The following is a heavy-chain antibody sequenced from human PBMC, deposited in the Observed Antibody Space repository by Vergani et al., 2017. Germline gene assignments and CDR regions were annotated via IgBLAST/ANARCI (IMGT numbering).Heavy chain of an antibody. CDR2: IYYSGST. J-gene: IGHJ4*02. CDR3: LGGYCSGGSCYLSY. D-gene: IGHD2-15*01. V-gene: IGHV4-34*11. Sequence: QVQLQQWGAGLLKPSETLSLTCAVYGGSFSGYYWSWIRQPPGKGLEWIGYIYYSGSTNYNPSLKSRVTISVDTSKNQFSLKLSSVTAADTAVYYCLGGYCSGGSCYLSYWGQGTLVTVSS. CDR1: GGSFSGYY.